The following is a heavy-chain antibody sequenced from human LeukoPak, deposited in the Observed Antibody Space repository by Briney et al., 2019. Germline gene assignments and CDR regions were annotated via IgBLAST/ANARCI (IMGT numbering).Heavy chain of an antibody. J-gene: IGHJ5*02. CDR3: AKVAVPAAILKIWFDP. Sequence: GRSLRLSCAASGFTFSSYAMRWVRQAPGKRQQFASAISGSGGSTYYADSVKGRFTISRDNSKNTLYLQMNSLSAEDTAVYYCAKVAVPAAILKIWFDPWGEGTLVTVSS. V-gene: IGHV3-23*01. CDR1: GFTFSSYA. D-gene: IGHD2-2*01. CDR2: ISGSGGST.